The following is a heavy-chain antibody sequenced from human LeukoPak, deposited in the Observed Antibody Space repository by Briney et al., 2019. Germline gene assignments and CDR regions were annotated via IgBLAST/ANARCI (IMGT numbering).Heavy chain of an antibody. V-gene: IGHV3-9*03. Sequence: GGSLRLSCAASGFTFDDYAMHWVRQAPGEGLEWVSGISWNSGSIGYADSVKGRFTISRDNAKNSLYLQMNSLRAEDMALYYCAKGSIVGATGPDAFDIWGQGTMVTVSS. CDR2: ISWNSGSI. CDR1: GFTFDDYA. D-gene: IGHD1-26*01. CDR3: AKGSIVGATGPDAFDI. J-gene: IGHJ3*02.